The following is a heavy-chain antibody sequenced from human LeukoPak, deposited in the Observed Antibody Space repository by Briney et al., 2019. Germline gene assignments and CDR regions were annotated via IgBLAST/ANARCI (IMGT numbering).Heavy chain of an antibody. D-gene: IGHD2-2*02. Sequence: SVKVSCKASGGTFSSYAISWVRQAPGQGLEWMGGNIPIFGTANYAQKFQGRVTITTDESTSTAYMELSSLRSEDTAVYYCARSPDPYCSSTSCYRGSRFYMDVWGKGTTVTVSS. V-gene: IGHV1-69*05. J-gene: IGHJ6*03. CDR3: ARSPDPYCSSTSCYRGSRFYMDV. CDR1: GGTFSSYA. CDR2: NIPIFGTA.